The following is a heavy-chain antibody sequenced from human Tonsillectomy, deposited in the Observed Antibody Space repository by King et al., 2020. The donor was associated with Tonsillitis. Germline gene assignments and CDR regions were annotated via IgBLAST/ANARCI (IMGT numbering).Heavy chain of an antibody. D-gene: IGHD6-19*01. V-gene: IGHV3-30*02. Sequence: DSVKGRFTISRDNSKNTLYLQMNSLRAEDTAVYYCAKLGGSGDPPIDYWGQG. J-gene: IGHJ4*02. CDR3: AKLGGSGDPPIDY.